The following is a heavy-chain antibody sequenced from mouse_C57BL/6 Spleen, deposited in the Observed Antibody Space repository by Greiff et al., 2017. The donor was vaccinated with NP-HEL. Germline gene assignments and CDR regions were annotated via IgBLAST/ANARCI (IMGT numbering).Heavy chain of an antibody. CDR2: INPNNGGT. Sequence: EVQVVESGPELVKPGASVKIPCKASGYTFTDYNMDWVKQSHGKSLEWIGDINPNNGGTIYNQKFKGKATLTVDKSSSTAYMELRSLTSEDTAVYYCARLKPYGRYFDVWGTGTTVTVSS. V-gene: IGHV1-18*01. D-gene: IGHD1-1*02. CDR1: GYTFTDYN. CDR3: ARLKPYGRYFDV. J-gene: IGHJ1*03.